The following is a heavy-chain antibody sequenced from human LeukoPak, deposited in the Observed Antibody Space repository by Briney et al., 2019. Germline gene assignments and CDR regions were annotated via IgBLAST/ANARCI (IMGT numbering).Heavy chain of an antibody. Sequence: SETLSLTCTVSGASITTFYWSWIRQPPGKGLEWIGYVYYSGSTNFNPSLKSRVTISVDTSKNQFSLKLSSVTAADTAVYYCARLLTRSFNWFDPWGQGTLVTVSS. J-gene: IGHJ5*02. CDR2: VYYSGST. V-gene: IGHV4-59*01. D-gene: IGHD2/OR15-2a*01. CDR3: ARLLTRSFNWFDP. CDR1: GASITTFY.